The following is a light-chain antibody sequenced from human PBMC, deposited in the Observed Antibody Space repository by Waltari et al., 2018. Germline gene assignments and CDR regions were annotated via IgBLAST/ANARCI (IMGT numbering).Light chain of an antibody. J-gene: IGKJ1*01. Sequence: EIVLTQSPATLSLSPGERATLSCRASQGITNNLAWYQQKPGQAPRLLIYDTSKRATDIPVRFSGRGSGTDFTLTISSLEPEDFAVYYCQQRSNWLRTFGQGTTVAIK. CDR3: QQRSNWLRT. CDR1: QGITNN. CDR2: DTS. V-gene: IGKV3-11*01.